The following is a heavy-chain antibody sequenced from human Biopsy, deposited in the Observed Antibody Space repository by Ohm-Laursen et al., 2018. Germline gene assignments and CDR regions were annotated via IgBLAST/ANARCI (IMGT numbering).Heavy chain of an antibody. D-gene: IGHD6-13*01. CDR3: AREPRIAAVAYFDP. J-gene: IGHJ5*02. CDR2: INHSGST. CDR1: GDSVSSGSFY. V-gene: IGHV4-39*07. Sequence: TLSLTCTVSGDSVSSGSFYWSWIRQPPGKGLEWIGEINHSGSTNYNPSLKSRVTISLDTSKNQFSMILSSTTAADTAVYYCAREPRIAAVAYFDPWGQGTLVTVSS.